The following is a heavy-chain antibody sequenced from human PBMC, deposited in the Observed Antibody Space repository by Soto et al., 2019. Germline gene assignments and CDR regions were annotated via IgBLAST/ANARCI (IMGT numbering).Heavy chain of an antibody. V-gene: IGHV3-11*03. J-gene: IGHJ6*02. CDR2: ISSSSSYT. CDR3: AKSYNWNEYGMDV. Sequence: PGGSLRLSCAASGFTFSDYYMSWIRQAPGKGLEWVSYISSSSSYTNYADSVKGRFTISRDNAKNSLYLQMNSLRAEDTAVYYCAKSYNWNEYGMDVWGQGTTVTVSS. CDR1: GFTFSDYY. D-gene: IGHD1-1*01.